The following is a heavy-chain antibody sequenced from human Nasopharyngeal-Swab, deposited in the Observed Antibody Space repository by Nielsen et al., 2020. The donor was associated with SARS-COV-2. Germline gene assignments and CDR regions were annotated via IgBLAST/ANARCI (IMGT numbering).Heavy chain of an antibody. D-gene: IGHD3-3*01. CDR1: GGSFSGYY. CDR2: INHSGST. V-gene: IGHV4-34*01. Sequence: SETLSLTCTVYGGSFSGYYWSWIRQPPGKGLEWIGEINHSGSTYYNPSLKSRVTISVDRSKNQFSLKLSSVTAADTAVYYCARVRSGRTFDYWGQGTLVTVSS. J-gene: IGHJ4*02. CDR3: ARVRSGRTFDY.